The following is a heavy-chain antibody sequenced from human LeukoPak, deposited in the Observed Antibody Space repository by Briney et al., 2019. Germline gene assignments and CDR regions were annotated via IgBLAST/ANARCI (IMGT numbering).Heavy chain of an antibody. CDR1: GFTSSNYA. V-gene: IGHV3-23*01. CDR3: ARGYCYGFDY. Sequence: GGSLRLSCAASGFTSSNYAMSWVRQAPGKGLEWVSGISGSGGSTYYADSVRGRFTISRDNSKNTLYLQMNSLRAEDTAVYYCARGYCYGFDYWGQGTLVTVSS. J-gene: IGHJ4*02. CDR2: ISGSGGST. D-gene: IGHD5-18*01.